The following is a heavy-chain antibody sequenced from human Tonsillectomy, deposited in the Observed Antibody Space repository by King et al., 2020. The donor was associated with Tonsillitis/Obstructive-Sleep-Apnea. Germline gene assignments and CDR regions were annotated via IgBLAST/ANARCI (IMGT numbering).Heavy chain of an antibody. V-gene: IGHV3-23*04. CDR1: GFTFSSYA. Sequence: VQLVESGGGLVQPGGSLRLSCAASGFTFSSYAMSWVRQAPGKGLEWVSAISGSGGSTYYADSVKGRFTISRDNSKNTLYLQMNSLRAEDTAVYYCAKDLERFSSCYSYGFDYWGQGTLVTVSS. J-gene: IGHJ4*02. CDR2: ISGSGGST. CDR3: AKDLERFSSCYSYGFDY. D-gene: IGHD5-18*01.